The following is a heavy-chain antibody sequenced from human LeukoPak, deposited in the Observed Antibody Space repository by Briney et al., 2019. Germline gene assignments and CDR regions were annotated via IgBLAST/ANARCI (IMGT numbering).Heavy chain of an antibody. CDR1: GFTFSSFG. CDR2: ISGSGGST. Sequence: GGSLRLSCAASGFTFSSFGMSWVRQAPGKGLEWVSAISGSGGSTYYADSVKGRFTISRDNSKNTLYLQMNSLRAEDTAVYYCAKASAMIVVVSKHFDYWGQGTLVTVSS. V-gene: IGHV3-23*01. D-gene: IGHD3-22*01. CDR3: AKASAMIVVVSKHFDY. J-gene: IGHJ4*02.